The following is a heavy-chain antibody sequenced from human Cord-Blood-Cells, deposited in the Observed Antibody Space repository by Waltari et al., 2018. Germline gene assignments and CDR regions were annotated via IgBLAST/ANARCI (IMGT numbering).Heavy chain of an antibody. V-gene: IGHV3-30-3*01. J-gene: IGHJ4*02. CDR1: GFTFSSYA. CDR3: ARGWERLDHFDY. D-gene: IGHD1-26*01. Sequence: QVQLVESGGGVVQPGRSLRLSCAASGFTFSSYAMHWVRQGPDKGLEWVAVIYYNGSNKYYADSVRGRFTISRDTSKNTLYLQMNSLSAEDAAVYYCARGWERLDHFDYWGQGTMVTVSS. CDR2: IYYNGSNK.